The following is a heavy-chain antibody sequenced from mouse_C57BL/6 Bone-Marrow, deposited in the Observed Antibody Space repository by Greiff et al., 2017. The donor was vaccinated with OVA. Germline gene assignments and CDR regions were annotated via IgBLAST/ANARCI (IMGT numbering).Heavy chain of an antibody. D-gene: IGHD1-1*01. CDR3: AKPLITTGFYAMDY. CDR2: IHPNSGST. J-gene: IGHJ4*01. V-gene: IGHV1-64*01. CDR1: GYTFTSYW. Sequence: QVQLQQPGAELVKPGASVKLSCKASGYTFTSYWMHWVKQRPGQGLEWIGMIHPNSGSTNYNEKFKSKATLTVDKSSSTAYMQLSSLTSEDSAVYYCAKPLITTGFYAMDYWGQGTSVTVSS.